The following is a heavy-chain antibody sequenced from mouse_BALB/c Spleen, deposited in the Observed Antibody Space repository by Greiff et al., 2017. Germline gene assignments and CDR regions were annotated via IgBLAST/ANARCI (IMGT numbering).Heavy chain of an antibody. CDR1: GYSITSGYY. D-gene: IGHD1-1*01. Sequence: EVKLMESGPGLVKPSQSLSLTCSVTGYSITSGYYWNWIRQFPGNKLEWMGYISYDGSNNYNPSLKNRISITRDTSKNQFFLKLNSVTTEDTATYYCAREGCSRGGIDYWGQGTTLTVSS. V-gene: IGHV3-6*02. CDR2: ISYDGSN. J-gene: IGHJ2*01. CDR3: AREGCSRGGIDY.